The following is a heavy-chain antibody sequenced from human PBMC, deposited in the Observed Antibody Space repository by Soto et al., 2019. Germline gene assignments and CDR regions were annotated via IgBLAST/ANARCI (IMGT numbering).Heavy chain of an antibody. J-gene: IGHJ4*02. CDR1: GFTFSSYG. V-gene: IGHV3-33*01. CDR2: IWYDGSSK. D-gene: IGHD1-26*01. Sequence: QEQLVESGGGVVQPGRSLRLSCAASGFTFSSYGMHWVRQAPGKGLEWVAVIWYDGSSKFYADSVKGRFTISRDNSKDALYLRMNSLRAVDTAGYYCERDQWDRLNPRETRYFDYWGQGTLVNGSS. CDR3: ERDQWDRLNPRETRYFDY.